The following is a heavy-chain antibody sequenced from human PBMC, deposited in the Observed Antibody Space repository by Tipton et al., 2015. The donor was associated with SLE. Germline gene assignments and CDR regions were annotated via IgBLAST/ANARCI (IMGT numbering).Heavy chain of an antibody. V-gene: IGHV4-61*02. J-gene: IGHJ6*03. Sequence: LRLSCTVSGGSISSGYYYXSWIRQPAGKGLEWIGCINTSGSANYNPSLKSRVTISVDTSKNQFSLKLSSVTAADTAVYYCAREGAAGYYYMDVWGKGTTVTVSS. D-gene: IGHD3-16*01. CDR3: AREGAAGYYYMDV. CDR1: GGSISSGYYY. CDR2: INTSGSA.